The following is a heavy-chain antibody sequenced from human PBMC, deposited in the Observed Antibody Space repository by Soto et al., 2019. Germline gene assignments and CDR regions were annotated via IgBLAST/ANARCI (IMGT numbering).Heavy chain of an antibody. CDR3: ARDFAPLWFGEGGGLDY. V-gene: IGHV3-30-3*01. D-gene: IGHD3-10*01. Sequence: QVQLVESGGGVVQPGRSLRLSCAASGFTFSSYAMHWVRQAPGKGLEWVAVISYDGSNKYYADSVKGRFTISRDNSKNTLYLQMNSLRAEDTAVYYCARDFAPLWFGEGGGLDYWGQGTLVTVSS. CDR1: GFTFSSYA. J-gene: IGHJ4*02. CDR2: ISYDGSNK.